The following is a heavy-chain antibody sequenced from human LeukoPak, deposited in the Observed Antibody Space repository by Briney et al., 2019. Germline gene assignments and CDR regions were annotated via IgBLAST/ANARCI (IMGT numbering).Heavy chain of an antibody. Sequence: QTGGSLRLSCAASGFTFNSYGMHWVRQAPGKGLEWVAFIRYDGTNTYYADSVKGRFTISRDNSKNTLYLQMNSLRAEDTAVYYCAKERSYGSETYPLEGFDYWGQGTLVTVSS. CDR1: GFTFNSYG. CDR2: IRYDGTNT. J-gene: IGHJ4*02. CDR3: AKERSYGSETYPLEGFDY. D-gene: IGHD3-10*01. V-gene: IGHV3-30*02.